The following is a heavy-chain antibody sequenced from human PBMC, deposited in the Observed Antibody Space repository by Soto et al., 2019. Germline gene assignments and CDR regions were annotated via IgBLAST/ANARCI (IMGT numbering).Heavy chain of an antibody. CDR3: ARGGRGSTAGFDF. D-gene: IGHD4-17*01. Sequence: QVQLQQWGAGLLKPSETLSLTCAVYGGSFSGHYWSWIRQPPGKGLEWIGEINHRGSTNYNPSLKSRVTISVDTSKNQFSLMLSSVTVADTAVYYCARGGRGSTAGFDFWGQGALVTVSS. V-gene: IGHV4-34*01. CDR2: INHRGST. J-gene: IGHJ4*02. CDR1: GGSFSGHY.